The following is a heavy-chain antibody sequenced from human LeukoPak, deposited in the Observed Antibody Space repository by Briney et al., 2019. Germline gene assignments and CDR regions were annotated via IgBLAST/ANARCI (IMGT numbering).Heavy chain of an antibody. D-gene: IGHD2-2*01. V-gene: IGHV3-23*01. J-gene: IGHJ4*02. CDR2: ISGSGGST. CDR3: AKDPYCSSTSCYPGVYFDY. Sequence: GGSLRLSCAASGFTLSSYAMSWVRQAPGKGLEWVSAISGSGGSTYYADSVKGRFTISRDNSKNTLYLQMNSLRAEDTAVYYCAKDPYCSSTSCYPGVYFDYWGQGTLVTVSS. CDR1: GFTLSSYA.